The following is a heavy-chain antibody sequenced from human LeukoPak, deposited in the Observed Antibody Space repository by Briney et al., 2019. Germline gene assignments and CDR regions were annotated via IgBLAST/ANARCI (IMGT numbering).Heavy chain of an antibody. Sequence: GGSLRLSCAASGLTFSSYEMNWVRQAPGKGLEWVSYISSSGSTIYYADSVKGRFTISRDNAKNSLYLQMNSLRAEDTAVYYCAREGFRNSVDYWGQGTLVTVSS. J-gene: IGHJ4*02. V-gene: IGHV3-48*03. CDR2: ISSSGSTI. D-gene: IGHD1-26*01. CDR1: GLTFSSYE. CDR3: AREGFRNSVDY.